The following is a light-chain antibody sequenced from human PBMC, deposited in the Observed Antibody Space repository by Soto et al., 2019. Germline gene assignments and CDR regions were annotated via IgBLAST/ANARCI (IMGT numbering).Light chain of an antibody. J-gene: IGLJ3*02. Sequence: QSALTQPASVSGSPGQSITISCAGTSSDVGGYNYVSWYKQHPGKAPKLMIYEFNNRPSGVSSRFSGSRSVNTASLTISGLQAEDEADYYCSSYTSTTTWVFGGGTKLTVL. CDR2: EFN. V-gene: IGLV2-14*01. CDR1: SSDVGGYNY. CDR3: SSYTSTTTWV.